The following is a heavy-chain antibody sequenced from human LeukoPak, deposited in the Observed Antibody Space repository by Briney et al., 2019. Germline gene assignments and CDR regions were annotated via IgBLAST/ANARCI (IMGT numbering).Heavy chain of an antibody. CDR2: IYYSGST. J-gene: IGHJ4*01. D-gene: IGHD3-22*01. V-gene: IGHV4-59*01. CDR3: ARHRDYYDT. CDR1: GGSISSYY. Sequence: PSETLSLTCTVSGGSISSYYWSWIRQPPGKGLEWIGYIYYSGSTNYNPSLKSRVTISVDTSKNQFSLKLSSVTAADAAVYFCARHRDYYDTWGHGTLVTVSS.